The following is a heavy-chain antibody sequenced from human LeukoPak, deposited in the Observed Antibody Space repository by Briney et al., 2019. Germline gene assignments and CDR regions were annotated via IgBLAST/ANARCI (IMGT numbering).Heavy chain of an antibody. V-gene: IGHV1-46*01. D-gene: IGHD3-22*01. CDR2: INPSGGST. J-gene: IGHJ5*02. Sequence: ASVKVSCTGSGYTFTSYYMHWVRQAPGQGLEWMGIINPSGGSTSYAQKFQGRVTMTRDTSTSTVYMELSSLRSEDTAVYYCARDPDSSGYYSNWFDPWGQGTLVTVSS. CDR1: GYTFTSYY. CDR3: ARDPDSSGYYSNWFDP.